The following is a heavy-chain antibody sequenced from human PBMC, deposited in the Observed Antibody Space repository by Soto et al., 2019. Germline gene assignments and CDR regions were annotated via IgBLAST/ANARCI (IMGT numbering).Heavy chain of an antibody. CDR1: GFSLTSPGMC. D-gene: IGHD1-20*01. J-gene: IGHJ6*02. Sequence: SGPTLVNPTETLTLTCTFSGFSLTSPGMCVSWIRQPPGKSLEWLALIERDDDDKYYSTSLKPRLTISKDTRKNQVVLTMANMDPAETGTYYCARCIRGPRRFNGMDVWGQRTTVTVSS. V-gene: IGHV2-70*13. CDR2: IERDDDDK. CDR3: ARCIRGPRRFNGMDV.